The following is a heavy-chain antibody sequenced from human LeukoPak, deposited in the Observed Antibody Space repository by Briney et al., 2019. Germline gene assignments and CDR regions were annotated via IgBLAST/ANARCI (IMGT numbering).Heavy chain of an antibody. V-gene: IGHV3-74*01. CDR1: GFTFSSYW. Sequence: PGGSLRLSCAASGFTFSSYWMHWVRHAPGKGLVWVSRITSDGSSTSYADSVKGRFTISRDNAKNTLYLQMNSLRVEDTAVYYCASPAALFAYWGQGTLVTVSS. J-gene: IGHJ4*02. CDR3: ASPAALFAY. CDR2: ITSDGSST.